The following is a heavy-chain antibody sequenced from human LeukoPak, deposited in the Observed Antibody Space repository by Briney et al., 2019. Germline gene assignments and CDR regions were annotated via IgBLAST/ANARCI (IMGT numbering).Heavy chain of an antibody. V-gene: IGHV3-30*03. CDR1: GFTFSSYG. J-gene: IGHJ4*02. Sequence: GGSLRLSCAASGFTFSSYGMTWVRQAPGKGLEWVALISSDGSKIYYADSVKGRFTISRDNSRNALYLQMNSLRAEDSAVYYCARGLHRRCSGGICYQPFDYWGQGTLVTVSS. CDR3: ARGLHRRCSGGICYQPFDY. D-gene: IGHD2-15*01. CDR2: ISSDGSKI.